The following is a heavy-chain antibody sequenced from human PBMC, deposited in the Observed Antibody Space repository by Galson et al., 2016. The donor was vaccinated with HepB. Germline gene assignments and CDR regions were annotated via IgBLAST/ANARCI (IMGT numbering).Heavy chain of an antibody. Sequence: SCAASGLTFSNYAMTWVRQAPGKGLEWVSSISGDTTTTYYADSVKGRFTISRDNSKNTFYLQMNSLRAEDTASYYCAREVWRNYYGSGSYYEIDYWGQGTLVTVSS. V-gene: IGHV3-23*01. CDR3: AREVWRNYYGSGSYYEIDY. CDR2: ISGDTTTT. CDR1: GLTFSNYA. D-gene: IGHD3-10*01. J-gene: IGHJ4*02.